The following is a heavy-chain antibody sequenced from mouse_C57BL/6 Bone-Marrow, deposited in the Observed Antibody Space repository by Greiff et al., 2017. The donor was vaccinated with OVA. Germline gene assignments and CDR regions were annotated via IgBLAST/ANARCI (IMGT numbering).Heavy chain of an antibody. V-gene: IGHV5-16*01. Sequence: EVKLVESEGGLVQPGSSMKLSCTASGFTFSDYYMAWVRQVPEKGLEWVANINYDGSSTYYLDSLKSRFIISRDNAKNILYLQMSSLKSEDTATYYCARANWDYAMDDWGQGTSVTVSS. CDR3: ARANWDYAMDD. CDR2: INYDGSST. J-gene: IGHJ4*01. CDR1: GFTFSDYY. D-gene: IGHD4-1*01.